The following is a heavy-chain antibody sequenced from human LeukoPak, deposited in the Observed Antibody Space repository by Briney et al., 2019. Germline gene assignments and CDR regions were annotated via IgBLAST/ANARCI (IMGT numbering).Heavy chain of an antibody. D-gene: IGHD2-15*01. CDR1: GFTFSSYA. CDR2: ISYDGSNK. Sequence: PGRSLRLSCAASGFTFSSYAMHWVRQAPGKGLEWVAVISYDGSNKYYADSVKGRFTISRDNSKNTLYLQMNSLRAEDTAVYYCAKSGYCSGGSCYAFDYWGQGTLVTVSS. V-gene: IGHV3-30*18. CDR3: AKSGYCSGGSCYAFDY. J-gene: IGHJ4*02.